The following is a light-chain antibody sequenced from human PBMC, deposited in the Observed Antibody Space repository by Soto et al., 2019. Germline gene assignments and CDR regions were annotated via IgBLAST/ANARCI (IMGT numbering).Light chain of an antibody. Sequence: EILMTQSPDSLSVSPGETATLSCRASQSLNTDLAWYQQKPGQAPRLLLYGASTRATGISTRFSGGGSGTEFTLTISGLKSKDSAVYYCKQYKRWPTITFGKGTRLEI. CDR2: GAS. V-gene: IGKV3-15*01. J-gene: IGKJ5*01. CDR3: KQYKRWPTIT. CDR1: QSLNTD.